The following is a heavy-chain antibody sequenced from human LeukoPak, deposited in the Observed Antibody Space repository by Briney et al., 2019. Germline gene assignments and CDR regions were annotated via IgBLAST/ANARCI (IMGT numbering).Heavy chain of an antibody. CDR3: AREDYYFDS. CDR2: INHSRGT. CDR1: GGSLTAYY. J-gene: IGHJ4*02. Sequence: SETLSLTCSVYGGSLTAYYWSWVRQPPGKGLEWIGEINHSRGTKYNPSLERRVTILLDASKNEFSLNLNSVTAADTAVYYCAREDYYFDSWGQGTLVTVSS. V-gene: IGHV4-34*01.